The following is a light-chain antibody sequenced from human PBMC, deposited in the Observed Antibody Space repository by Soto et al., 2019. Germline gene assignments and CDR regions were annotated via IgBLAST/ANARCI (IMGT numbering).Light chain of an antibody. CDR2: EAS. CDR3: QQVNDFPT. J-gene: IGKJ4*01. V-gene: IGKV1-12*01. CDR1: QGVANW. Sequence: DVQMTQSPSSVSAFVGDRLIITCRASQGVANWLAWYHQKPGSAPKLLIYEASNLHVGVPSRFVGSGSGKHFTLTIDSLQPEDFGVYYCQQVNDFPTFGGGTTVEIK.